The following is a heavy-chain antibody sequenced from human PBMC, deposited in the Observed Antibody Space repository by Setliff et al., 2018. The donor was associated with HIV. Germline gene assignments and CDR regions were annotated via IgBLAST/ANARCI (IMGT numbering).Heavy chain of an antibody. CDR1: GYTLTQYG. Sequence: RASVKVSCKASGYTLTQYGFSWVRQAPGQGLEWMGWISDYNGDINYAQKFQGRVTVTTDTSTSTAYMEVRSLRSDDTAVYYCARGAARGNSFDYWGQGTLVTVSS. CDR2: ISDYNGDI. CDR3: ARGAARGNSFDY. D-gene: IGHD6-6*01. V-gene: IGHV1-18*01. J-gene: IGHJ4*02.